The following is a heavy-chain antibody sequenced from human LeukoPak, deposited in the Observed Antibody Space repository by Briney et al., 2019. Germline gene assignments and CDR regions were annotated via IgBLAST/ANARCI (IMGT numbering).Heavy chain of an antibody. Sequence: PSETLSLTCTVSGGSISGFYWSWVRQPAGKGLEWIGRIYTRGSTNYNPSLKSRVTMSVDTSKNQFSLRLSSMTAADTAMYFCAGGIGYMNFDYWGQGTLVTVSS. CDR3: AGGIGYMNFDY. D-gene: IGHD5-24*01. V-gene: IGHV4-4*07. CDR2: IYTRGST. CDR1: GGSISGFY. J-gene: IGHJ4*02.